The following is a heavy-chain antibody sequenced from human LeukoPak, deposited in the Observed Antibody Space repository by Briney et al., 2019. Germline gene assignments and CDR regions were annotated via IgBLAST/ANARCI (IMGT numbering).Heavy chain of an antibody. CDR3: AREYCSGGSCYGGAFDY. Sequence: GGSLRLSCAASGFTFSSYGMHWVRQAPGKGLEWVAVISYDGSNKDYADSVKGRFTISRDNSKNTLYLQMNSLRAEDTAVYYCAREYCSGGSCYGGAFDYWGQGTLVTVSS. J-gene: IGHJ4*02. D-gene: IGHD2-15*01. V-gene: IGHV3-30-3*01. CDR1: GFTFSSYG. CDR2: ISYDGSNK.